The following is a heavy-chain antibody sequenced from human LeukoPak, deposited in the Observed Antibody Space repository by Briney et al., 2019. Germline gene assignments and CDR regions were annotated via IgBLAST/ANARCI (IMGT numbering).Heavy chain of an antibody. Sequence: PGGSLRLSCGASGFTFSFYWMTWVRQAPGKGLEWVANIKQDGSEKYYLESVKGRFTISRDNARNSLYLQVNSLRAEDTAVYYCASEIIFGSFDYWGQGTLVSVAS. CDR3: ASEIIFGSFDY. D-gene: IGHD3-3*01. CDR2: IKQDGSEK. V-gene: IGHV3-7*01. J-gene: IGHJ4*02. CDR1: GFTFSFYW.